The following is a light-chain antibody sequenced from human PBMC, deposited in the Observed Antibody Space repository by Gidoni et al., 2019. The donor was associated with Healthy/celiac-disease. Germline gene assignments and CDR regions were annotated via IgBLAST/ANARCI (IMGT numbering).Light chain of an antibody. J-gene: IGKJ2*01. CDR3: QQYGSPQT. Sequence: EIVLTQPPGPLSLSPGERATLSCRSSQSVSSSYLAWYQKKPGQAPRLLIYGASSRATGIPDRCSGSGAGADFPPIISRLEPEEVAVYYWQQYGSPQTFGQGTRLEIK. CDR1: QSVSSSY. V-gene: IGKV3-20*01. CDR2: GAS.